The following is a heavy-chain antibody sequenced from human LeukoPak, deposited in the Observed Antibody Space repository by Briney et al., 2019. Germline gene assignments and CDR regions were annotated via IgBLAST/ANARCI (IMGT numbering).Heavy chain of an antibody. CDR1: GYSISSGYY. Sequence: PSETLSLTCTVSGYSISSGYYWGWIRQPPGKGLEWIGSIYHSGSTYYNPSLKSRVTISVDTSKNQFSLKLSSVTAADTAVYCCARDPTGIYYFDYWGQGTLVTVSS. J-gene: IGHJ4*02. CDR3: ARDPTGIYYFDY. V-gene: IGHV4-38-2*02. CDR2: IYHSGST.